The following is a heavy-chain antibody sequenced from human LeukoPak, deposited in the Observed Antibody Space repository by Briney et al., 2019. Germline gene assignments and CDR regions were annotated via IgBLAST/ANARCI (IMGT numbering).Heavy chain of an antibody. Sequence: PGGSLRLSCAASGFTFSSYSMNWVRQAPGKGLEWVLAISGSGGSTYYADSVKGRFTISRDNPKNTLYLQMNSLRAEDTAVYYCAKLDGVLRFLEWLFPFDYWGQGTLVTVSS. V-gene: IGHV3-23*01. CDR3: AKLDGVLRFLEWLFPFDY. CDR1: GFTFSSYS. D-gene: IGHD3-3*01. CDR2: ISGSGGST. J-gene: IGHJ4*02.